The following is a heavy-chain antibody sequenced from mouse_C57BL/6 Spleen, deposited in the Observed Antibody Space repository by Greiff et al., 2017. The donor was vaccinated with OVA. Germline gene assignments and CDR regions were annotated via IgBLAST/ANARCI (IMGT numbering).Heavy chain of an antibody. CDR3: ARRPIYYYGSSSYFDV. D-gene: IGHD1-1*01. CDR1: GYTFTSYW. J-gene: IGHJ1*03. Sequence: QVQLQQPAAELVRPGSSVKLSCKASGYTFTSYWMDWVKQRPGQGLEWIGNIYPSDSETHYNQKFKDKATLTVDKSSSTAYMQLSSLTSEDSAVYYCARRPIYYYGSSSYFDVWGTGTTVTVSS. V-gene: IGHV1-61*01. CDR2: IYPSDSET.